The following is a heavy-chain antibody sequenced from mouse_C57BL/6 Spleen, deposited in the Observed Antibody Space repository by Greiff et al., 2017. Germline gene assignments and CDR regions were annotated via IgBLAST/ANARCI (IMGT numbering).Heavy chain of an antibody. CDR1: GYTFTDYN. CDR3: ARYGGSSSFYAMDY. D-gene: IGHD1-1*01. V-gene: IGHV1-22*01. Sequence: EVQLQQSGPELVKPGASVKMSCKASGYTFTDYNMHWVKQSHGKSLEWIGYINPNNGGTSYNQKFKGKATLTGNKSSSTADMELRSLTSEDSAVYYCARYGGSSSFYAMDYWGQGTSVTVSS. J-gene: IGHJ4*01. CDR2: INPNNGGT.